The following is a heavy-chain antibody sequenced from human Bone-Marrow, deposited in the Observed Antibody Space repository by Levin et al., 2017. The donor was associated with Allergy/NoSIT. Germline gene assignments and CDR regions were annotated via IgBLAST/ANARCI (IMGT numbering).Heavy chain of an antibody. J-gene: IGHJ3*02. CDR3: ATYQKNAFDI. CDR2: IYSGDST. CDR1: GFTVSNHY. Sequence: GESLKISCAASGFTVSNHYMSWVRQAPGKGLEWVSVIYSGDSTYYADSVKGRFTISRDNSKNTLYLQMNSLRAEDTAVYYCATYQKNAFDIWGQGTMVTVSS. V-gene: IGHV3-53*01. D-gene: IGHD2-21*01.